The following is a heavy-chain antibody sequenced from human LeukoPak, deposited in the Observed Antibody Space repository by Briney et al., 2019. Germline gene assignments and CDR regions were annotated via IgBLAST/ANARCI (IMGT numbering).Heavy chain of an antibody. V-gene: IGHV3-48*01. D-gene: IGHD2-2*01. J-gene: IGHJ3*02. Sequence: GGSLRLSCAASGFTFSSYSMNWVRQAPGKGLEWVSYISSSSSTIYYADSVKGRFTISRDNAKNSLYLQMNNLRAEDTAVYYCASGPYCSSTSCYPNAFDIWGQGTMVTVSS. CDR2: ISSSSSTI. CDR3: ASGPYCSSTSCYPNAFDI. CDR1: GFTFSSYS.